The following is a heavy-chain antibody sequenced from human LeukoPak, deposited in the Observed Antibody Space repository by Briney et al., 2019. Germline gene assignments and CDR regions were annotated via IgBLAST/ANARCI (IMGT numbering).Heavy chain of an antibody. CDR1: GFTFDDYA. D-gene: IGHD5-18*01. CDR3: AKGGAPAQLWFRPAFDI. V-gene: IGHV3-9*01. CDR2: ISWNSGNI. Sequence: GGSLRLSCAASGFTFDDYAMHWVRQAPGKGLEWVSGISWNSGNIVYADSVKGRFTISRDNAKNSLYLQMNSLRAEETALYYCAKGGAPAQLWFRPAFDIWGQGTMVTVSS. J-gene: IGHJ3*02.